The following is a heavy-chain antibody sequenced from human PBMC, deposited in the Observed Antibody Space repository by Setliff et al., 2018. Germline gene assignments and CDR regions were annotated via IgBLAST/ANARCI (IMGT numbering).Heavy chain of an antibody. Sequence: ASVKVSCKASGYTFTTYAISWMRQAPGQGLEWMGWINTNTGNPSYAQGFTGRFVFSLDTSVSTAYLQISSLKAEDTAVYYCSSASRFGTIVYRGYYYMDGWGKGTTVTVSS. CDR1: GYTFTTYA. CDR2: INTNTGNP. J-gene: IGHJ6*03. CDR3: SSASRFGTIVYRGYYYMDG. D-gene: IGHD3-10*01. V-gene: IGHV7-4-1*02.